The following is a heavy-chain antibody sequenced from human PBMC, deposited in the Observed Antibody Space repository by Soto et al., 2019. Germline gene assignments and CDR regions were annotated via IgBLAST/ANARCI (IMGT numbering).Heavy chain of an antibody. V-gene: IGHV3-21*01. CDR1: GFTFSSYS. CDR2: ISSSSSYI. Sequence: PGGSLRLSCAASGFTFSSYSMNWVRQAPGKGLEWVSSISSSSSYIYYADSVKGRFTISRDNAKNSLYLQMNSLRAEDTAVYYCARDVYDFWSGYPRPYYYYGMDVWGQGTTVTVSS. D-gene: IGHD3-3*01. CDR3: ARDVYDFWSGYPRPYYYYGMDV. J-gene: IGHJ6*02.